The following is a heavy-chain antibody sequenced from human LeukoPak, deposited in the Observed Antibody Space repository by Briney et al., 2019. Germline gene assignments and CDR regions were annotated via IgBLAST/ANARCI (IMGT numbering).Heavy chain of an antibody. J-gene: IGHJ5*02. CDR1: GYTFTTYG. CDR2: ISAYNGNT. V-gene: IGHV1-18*01. Sequence: ASVKVSCKASGYTFTTYGISWVRQAPGQGLEWMGWISAYNGNTNYAQKLQGRVTMTTDTSTTTAYMELRSLRSDDTAVYYCARDLKYNILTGFRSSFGFDPWGQGTLVTVSS. D-gene: IGHD3-9*01. CDR3: ARDLKYNILTGFRSSFGFDP.